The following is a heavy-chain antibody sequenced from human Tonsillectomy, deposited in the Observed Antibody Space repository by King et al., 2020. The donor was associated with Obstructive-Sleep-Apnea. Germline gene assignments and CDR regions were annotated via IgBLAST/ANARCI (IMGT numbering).Heavy chain of an antibody. CDR1: GFTFSSSS. V-gene: IGHV3-21*01. CDR2: FSSSSGYI. J-gene: IGHJ3*02. D-gene: IGHD4-17*01. CDR3: ARGHDYGDYDAFDI. Sequence: VQLVESGGGLVKPGGSLRLSCAASGFTFSSSSMNWVRQAPGKGLEWVSSFSSSSGYIYYADSVRGRFTISRDNARNSLDLQMNSLRAEDTAVYYCARGHDYGDYDAFDIWGQGTMVTVSS.